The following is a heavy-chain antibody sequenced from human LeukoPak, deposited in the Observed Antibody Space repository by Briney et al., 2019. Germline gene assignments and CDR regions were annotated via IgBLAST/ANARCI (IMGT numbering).Heavy chain of an antibody. CDR2: IYYSGST. CDR1: GGSISSGGYY. D-gene: IGHD3-10*01. V-gene: IGHV4-31*03. J-gene: IGHJ4*02. Sequence: PSAALSLTCTVSGGSISSGGYYWSWIRQHPGQGLGWIGYIYYSGSTCYNPSLKSRVTISVDTSKNQFSLKLSSVTAADTAVYYCARVSGADRGETLFDYWGQGTLVTVSS. CDR3: ARVSGADRGETLFDY.